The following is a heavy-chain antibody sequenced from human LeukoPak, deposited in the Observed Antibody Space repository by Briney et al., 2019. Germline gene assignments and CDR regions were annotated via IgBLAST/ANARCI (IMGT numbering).Heavy chain of an antibody. V-gene: IGHV3-53*01. CDR1: GVTFSSNS. Sequence: GSLKLSSAASGVTFSSNSMPWVRQAPGKGLERDSAVYSGGSTYYSDSVMGRFTISRANSENTPYLQRNSLRAEDTAVYYCARVLWELLGRGGSYYFDYWGQGTLVTVSS. J-gene: IGHJ4*02. CDR2: VYSGGST. D-gene: IGHD1-26*01. CDR3: ARVLWELLGRGGSYYFDY.